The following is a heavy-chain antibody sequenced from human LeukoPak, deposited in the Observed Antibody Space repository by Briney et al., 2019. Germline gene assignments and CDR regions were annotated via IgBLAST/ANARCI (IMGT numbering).Heavy chain of an antibody. CDR1: GGSISSGDYY. Sequence: SQTPSLTCTVSGGSISSGDYYWSWIRQPPGKGLEWIGYIYYSGSTYYNPSLKSRVTISVDTSKNQFSLKLSSVTAADTAVYYCARGGVATKFGYWGQGTLVTVSS. V-gene: IGHV4-30-4*01. D-gene: IGHD5-12*01. CDR3: ARGGVATKFGY. J-gene: IGHJ4*02. CDR2: IYYSGST.